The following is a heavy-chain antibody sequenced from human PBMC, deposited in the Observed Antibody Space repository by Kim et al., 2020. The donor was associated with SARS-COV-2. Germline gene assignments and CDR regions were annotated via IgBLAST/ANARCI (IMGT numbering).Heavy chain of an antibody. D-gene: IGHD6-13*01. V-gene: IGHV3-23*01. J-gene: IGHJ4*02. Sequence: GGSLRLSCVGSGFTFTSYAMNWVRQAPGKGLEWVSGMSGSGGSAYYADSVRGRFTISRDNLRNTVYLQMNNLKVEDTALYFCANRGGAAAGYVIDHGGQGTLVTVSS. CDR1: GFTFTSYA. CDR2: MSGSGGSA. CDR3: ANRGGAAAGYVIDH.